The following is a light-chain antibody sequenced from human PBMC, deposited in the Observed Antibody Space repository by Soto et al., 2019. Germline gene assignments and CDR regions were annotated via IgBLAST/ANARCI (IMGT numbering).Light chain of an antibody. J-gene: IGKJ4*01. Sequence: LSCRASQSVSSNLAWYQQKPGQAPSLLIYGASTRATGTPARFSGSGSGTEFTLTISSLQSEDFAVYYCQQYIRWPLTFGGGTKVDTK. CDR1: QSVSSN. CDR2: GAS. CDR3: QQYIRWPLT. V-gene: IGKV3-15*01.